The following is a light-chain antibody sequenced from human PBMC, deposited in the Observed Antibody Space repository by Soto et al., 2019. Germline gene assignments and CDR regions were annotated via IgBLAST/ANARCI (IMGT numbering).Light chain of an antibody. V-gene: IGLV2-23*01. Sequence: QSALTQPASVSGSPGQSITISCTGTSSDIGYYNLVSWYQHHPGKAPKFLIYEGTKRPSGVSSRLPGSKPGNTASLTISGLQSEDEAYYYCCTYAVTSTYVFGTGTKV. CDR1: SSDIGYYNL. CDR3: CTYAVTSTYV. CDR2: EGT. J-gene: IGLJ1*01.